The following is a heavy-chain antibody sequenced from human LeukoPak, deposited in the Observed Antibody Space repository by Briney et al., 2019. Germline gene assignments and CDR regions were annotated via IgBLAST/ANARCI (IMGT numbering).Heavy chain of an antibody. D-gene: IGHD2-2*01. J-gene: IGHJ4*02. CDR2: VYYSGST. CDR1: GASINSGGYH. CDR3: ARGGGWRVGPAALPLDY. Sequence: PSETLSLTCTVSGASINSGGYHWTWIRQLPGKGLEWLGYVYYSGSTNYNPSLKSRVTISVDTSKNQFSLKLSSVTAADTAMYYCARGGGWRVGPAALPLDYWGQGTLVTVSS. V-gene: IGHV4-61*08.